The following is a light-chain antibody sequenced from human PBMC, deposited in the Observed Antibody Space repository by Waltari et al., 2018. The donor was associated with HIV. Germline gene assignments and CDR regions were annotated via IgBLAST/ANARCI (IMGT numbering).Light chain of an antibody. CDR2: GVT. Sequence: QSALTQPASVSGSPGQSIPISGTAPGGAVAVFESLSWYQQFPHKAPQLIIYGVTSRPSGVSHRFSGSKSGATASLTISGLRTEDEAEYYCSSFTLTKNLLFGGGTTLTVL. V-gene: IGLV2-14*01. CDR3: SSFTLTKNLL. J-gene: IGLJ3*02. CDR1: GGAVAVFES.